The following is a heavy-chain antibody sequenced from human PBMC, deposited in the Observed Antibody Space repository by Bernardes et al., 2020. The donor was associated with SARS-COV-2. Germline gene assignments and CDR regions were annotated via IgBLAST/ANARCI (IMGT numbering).Heavy chain of an antibody. D-gene: IGHD6-19*01. CDR3: ARDLAVAGTQDY. V-gene: IGHV3-33*08. CDR2: IWYDGSTK. Sequence: GGSLRLSCAASGFTFSSYGMHWVRQAPGKGLEWVAVIWYDGSTKYYADSVKGRFTISRDNSKNTLYLQMNSLRAEDTAVYYCARDLAVAGTQDYWGQGTLVTV. J-gene: IGHJ4*02. CDR1: GFTFSSYG.